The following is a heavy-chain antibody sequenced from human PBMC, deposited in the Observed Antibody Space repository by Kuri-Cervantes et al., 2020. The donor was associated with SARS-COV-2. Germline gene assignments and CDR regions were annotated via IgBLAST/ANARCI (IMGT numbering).Heavy chain of an antibody. V-gene: IGHV3-30*03. Sequence: GESLKISCAASGFNFSRTDMHWVRQAPGKGLEWVAVISHDGKNKKCIASGKGRFTISRDNSQNTLYLHMKSLRSEDTAMYYCARGRTFYYDRDAFDIWGQGTMVTVSS. D-gene: IGHD3-22*01. CDR3: ARGRTFYYDRDAFDI. J-gene: IGHJ3*02. CDR1: GFNFSRTD. CDR2: ISHDGKNK.